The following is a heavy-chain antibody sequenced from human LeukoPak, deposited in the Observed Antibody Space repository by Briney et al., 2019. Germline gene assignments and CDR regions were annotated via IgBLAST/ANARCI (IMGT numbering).Heavy chain of an antibody. CDR2: IYHSGST. D-gene: IGHD1-26*01. CDR3: ARDGSGSYMDV. J-gene: IGHJ6*03. V-gene: IGHV4-30-2*01. CDR1: GGSISSGGYY. Sequence: SQTLSLTCTVSGGSISSGGYYWSRIRQPPGKGLEWIGYIYHSGSTYYNPSLKSRVTISVDRSKNQFSLKLSSVTAADTAVYYCARDGSGSYMDVWGKGTTVTVSS.